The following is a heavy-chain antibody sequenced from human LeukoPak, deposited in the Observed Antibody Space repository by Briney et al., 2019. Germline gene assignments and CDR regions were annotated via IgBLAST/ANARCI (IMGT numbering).Heavy chain of an antibody. CDR3: VKEYHSRGFGAYFDY. CDR2: ISSDGSIK. J-gene: IGHJ4*02. D-gene: IGHD3-3*01. V-gene: IGHV3-30*18. CDR1: KFTFSHYG. Sequence: GGSLRLSCSASKFTFSHYGMQWVRQAPGKGLEWVAVISSDGSIKVYADSVKGRFTLSRDNSINTVDLQMNSLRAEDTAVYYCVKEYHSRGFGAYFDYWGQGTLVTVSS.